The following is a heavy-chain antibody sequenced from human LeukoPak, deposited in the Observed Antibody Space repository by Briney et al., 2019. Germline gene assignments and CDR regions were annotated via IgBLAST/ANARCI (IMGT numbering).Heavy chain of an antibody. Sequence: HPGGSLRLSCAASGFTFSSYVMSWVRQAPGKGLEWVSYISSSSSTIYYADSVKGRFTISRDNAKNSLYLQMNSLRAEDTAVYYCAREYPYDYVWGSYRRVPDYWGQGTLVTVSS. CDR2: ISSSSSTI. V-gene: IGHV3-48*01. CDR1: GFTFSSYV. J-gene: IGHJ4*02. CDR3: AREYPYDYVWGSYRRVPDY. D-gene: IGHD3-16*02.